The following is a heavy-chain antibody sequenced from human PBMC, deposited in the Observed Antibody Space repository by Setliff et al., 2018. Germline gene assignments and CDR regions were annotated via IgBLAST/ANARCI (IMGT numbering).Heavy chain of an antibody. CDR3: ALAYCRSTTCHPLYY. Sequence: GGSLRLSCTASRFTFSVYVMAWVRQAPGKGLEWVSSITGSGGGTYYADSVKGRFIVSRDNSKNTVYLQMNSLKADDTAVYYCALAYCRSTTCHPLYYWGQGTLVTVSS. V-gene: IGHV3-23*01. J-gene: IGHJ4*02. D-gene: IGHD2-2*01. CDR2: ITGSGGGT. CDR1: RFTFSVYV.